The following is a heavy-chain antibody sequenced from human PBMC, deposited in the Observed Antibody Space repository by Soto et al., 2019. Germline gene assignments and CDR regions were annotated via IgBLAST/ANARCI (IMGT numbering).Heavy chain of an antibody. Sequence: GLDLEWLALIYWDDDKRYSPSLKSRLTITKDTSKNQVVLTMTNMDPVDTATYYCAHRRASSGWKYWGQGTLVTVSS. V-gene: IGHV2-5*02. D-gene: IGHD6-19*01. J-gene: IGHJ4*02. CDR3: AHRRASSGWKY. CDR2: IYWDDDK.